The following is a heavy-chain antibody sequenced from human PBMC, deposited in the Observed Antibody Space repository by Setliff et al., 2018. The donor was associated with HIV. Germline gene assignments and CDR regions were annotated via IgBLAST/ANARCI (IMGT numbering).Heavy chain of an antibody. J-gene: IGHJ4*02. V-gene: IGHV1-24*01. Sequence: ASVKVSCKVSGYTLAELSIHWVRQAPGKGLEWMGGFDPEDVETVYAQKFQGRVTITTDESTSTAYMELSSLRSEDTAVYYCARVGEYSYKDWGQGTLVTVSS. CDR3: ARVGEYSYKD. CDR1: GYTLAELS. CDR2: FDPEDVET. D-gene: IGHD5-18*01.